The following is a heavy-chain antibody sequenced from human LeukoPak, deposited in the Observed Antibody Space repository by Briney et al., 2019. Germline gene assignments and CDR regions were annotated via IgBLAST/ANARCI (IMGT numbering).Heavy chain of an antibody. D-gene: IGHD6-13*01. Sequence: ASVKVSCKASGYTFSTYAMHWVRQVPGQRLEWMGWINAGNGNTKYSQKFQGRVTITRDTSASTAYMELSSLRSEDTAVYYCATDWSAAGTRDFDYWGQGTLVTVSS. CDR3: ATDWSAAGTRDFDY. CDR1: GYTFSTYA. CDR2: INAGNGNT. V-gene: IGHV1-3*01. J-gene: IGHJ4*02.